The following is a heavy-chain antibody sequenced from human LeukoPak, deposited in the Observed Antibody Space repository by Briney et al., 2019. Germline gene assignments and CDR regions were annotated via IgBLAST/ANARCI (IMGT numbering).Heavy chain of an antibody. CDR2: IYYSGGT. D-gene: IGHD1-14*01. CDR3: ASYSNRDAFDI. Sequence: SETLSLTCTVSGGSISSYYWSWIRQPPGKGLEWIGYIYYSGGTNYNPSLKSRVTVSVDTSKNQFSLKLSSVTAADTAVYYCASYSNRDAFDIWGQGTMVTVSS. J-gene: IGHJ3*02. V-gene: IGHV4-59*08. CDR1: GGSISSYY.